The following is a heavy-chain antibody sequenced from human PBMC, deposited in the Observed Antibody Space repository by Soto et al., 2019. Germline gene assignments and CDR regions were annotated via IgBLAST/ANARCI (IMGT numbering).Heavy chain of an antibody. CDR3: ARLSDYYDSSGYFNFDY. D-gene: IGHD3-22*01. CDR2: IYYSGST. V-gene: IGHV4-39*01. Sequence: PSETLSLTCTVSGGSISSSSYYWGWIRQPPGKGLEWIGSIYYSGSTYYNPSLKSRVTISVDTSKNQFSLKLSSVTAADTAVYYCARLSDYYDSSGYFNFDYWGQGTLVTVSS. J-gene: IGHJ4*02. CDR1: GGSISSSSYY.